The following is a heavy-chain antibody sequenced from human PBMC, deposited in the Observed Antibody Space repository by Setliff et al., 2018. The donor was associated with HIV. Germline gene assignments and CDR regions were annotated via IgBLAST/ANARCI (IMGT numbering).Heavy chain of an antibody. CDR2: IYYSGST. V-gene: IGHV4-39*07. CDR1: RGSISSGTYY. D-gene: IGHD1-26*01. CDR3: ARSTVGAGASFP. Sequence: SETLSLTCTVSRGSISSGTYYWTWIRQPPGKGLEWIGSIYYSGSTYYNPSLKSRVTISVDTSKNQFSLRLTSLTAADTAIYYCARSTVGAGASFPWGRGILVTVSS. J-gene: IGHJ5*02.